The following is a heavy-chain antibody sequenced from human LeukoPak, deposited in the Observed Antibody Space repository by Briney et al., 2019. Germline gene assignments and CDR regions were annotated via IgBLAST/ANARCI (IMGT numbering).Heavy chain of an antibody. CDR3: ARDMSGTVAFDI. CDR2: INAGNGNT. Sequence: ASVKVSCKASGYTFTSYAMHWVRQAPGQRLEWMGWINAGNGNTKYSQKFQGRVTITRDISASTAYMELSSLRSEDTAVYYCARDMSGTVAFDIWGQGTMVTVSS. J-gene: IGHJ3*02. V-gene: IGHV1-3*01. D-gene: IGHD6-13*01. CDR1: GYTFTSYA.